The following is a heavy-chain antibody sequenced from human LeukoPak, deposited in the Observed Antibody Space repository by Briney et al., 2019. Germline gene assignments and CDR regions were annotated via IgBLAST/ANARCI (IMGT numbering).Heavy chain of an antibody. Sequence: SETLSLTCIVSGGSISSGSYYWSWIRQPAGKGLEWIGRIYTSGSTNYNPSLKSRVTISVDTSKNQFSLKLSSVTAADTAVYYCARAVSGSYFDYWGQGTLVTVSS. CDR3: ARAVSGSYFDY. CDR2: IYTSGST. V-gene: IGHV4-61*02. D-gene: IGHD1-26*01. J-gene: IGHJ4*02. CDR1: GGSISSGSYY.